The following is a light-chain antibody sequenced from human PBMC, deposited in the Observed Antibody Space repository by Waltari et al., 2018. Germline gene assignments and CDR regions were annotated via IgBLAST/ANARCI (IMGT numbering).Light chain of an antibody. CDR3: QQYNNWPPIT. J-gene: IGKJ5*01. V-gene: IGKV3-15*01. Sequence: EIVMTQSPATLSVSPGERVTLSCRASQSVSSSLAWYQQKPGQAPRLLIYGASTRATGIPARFRGSWSRTEFTLTIDSLQSEDFAIYYCQQYNNWPPITFGQGTRLDIK. CDR2: GAS. CDR1: QSVSSS.